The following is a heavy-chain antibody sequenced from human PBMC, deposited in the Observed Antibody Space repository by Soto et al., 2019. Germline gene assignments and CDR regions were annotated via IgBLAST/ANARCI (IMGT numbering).Heavy chain of an antibody. D-gene: IGHD2-21*02. V-gene: IGHV1-58*01. CDR1: GFTFTSSA. Sequence: SVKVSCKASGFTFTSSAVQWVRQARGQRLEWIGWIVVGSGNTNYAQKFQERVTITRDMSTSTAYMELSSLRSEDTAVYYCAANLGVVTALFDYWGQGTLVTVPQ. J-gene: IGHJ4*02. CDR2: IVVGSGNT. CDR3: AANLGVVTALFDY.